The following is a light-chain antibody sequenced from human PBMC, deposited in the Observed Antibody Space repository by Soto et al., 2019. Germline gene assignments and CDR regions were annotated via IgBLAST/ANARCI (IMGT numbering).Light chain of an antibody. CDR2: SNS. J-gene: IGLJ3*02. V-gene: IGLV1-40*03. Sequence: QAVVTQPPSVSGAPGQRVTISCTGSYSNIGTGYDVHWYQQIPGTAPKLLISSNSDRPSGVPDRFSGSKSGASASLAITGLQAEDEADYYCQSYDSSLSGWVFGGGTKLTVL. CDR3: QSYDSSLSGWV. CDR1: YSNIGTGYD.